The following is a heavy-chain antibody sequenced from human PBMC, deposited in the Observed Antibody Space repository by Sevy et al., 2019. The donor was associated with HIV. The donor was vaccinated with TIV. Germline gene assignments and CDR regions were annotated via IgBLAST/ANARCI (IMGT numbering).Heavy chain of an antibody. Sequence: GGSLRLSCAASGFTFSSYGMHWVRQAPGKGLEWVALIWYDGTNKYYADSVKGRFTISRDNSKNTLYLQMNSLRAEDTAVYNCASGAYYYASRSQNFDYWGPGTLVTVSS. CDR1: GFTFSSYG. J-gene: IGHJ4*02. CDR3: ASGAYYYASRSQNFDY. V-gene: IGHV3-33*01. D-gene: IGHD3-10*01. CDR2: IWYDGTNK.